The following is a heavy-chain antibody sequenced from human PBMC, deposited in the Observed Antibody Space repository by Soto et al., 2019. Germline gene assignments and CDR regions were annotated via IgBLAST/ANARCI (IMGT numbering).Heavy chain of an antibody. CDR2: ITGSGGNT. CDR3: AKKIVTTPGNHGFDV. Sequence: EVQLLESGGGLVQPGGSMRLSCAASGFTFNAYAMSWVHQAPEKGLEWVSAITGSGGNTYYADSVKGRFTISRDNSKNTLYLQMNSLGVEDTATYYCAKKIVTTPGNHGFDVWGQGTVVTVSP. D-gene: IGHD6-13*01. CDR1: GFTFNAYA. V-gene: IGHV3-23*01. J-gene: IGHJ3*01.